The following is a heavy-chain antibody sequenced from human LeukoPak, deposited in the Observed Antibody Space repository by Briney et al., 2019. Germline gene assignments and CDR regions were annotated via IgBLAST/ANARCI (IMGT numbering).Heavy chain of an antibody. CDR3: ARSFYGSGSYYKI. V-gene: IGHV3-7*01. J-gene: IGHJ6*02. D-gene: IGHD3-10*01. CDR2: IKQDGSEK. CDR1: GFTFSSYW. Sequence: GGSLRLSCAASGFTFSSYWMSWVCQAPGKGLEWVANIKQDGSEKYYVDSVKGRFTISRDNAKNSLYLQMNSLRAKDTAVYYCARSFYGSGSYYKIWGQGTTVTVSS.